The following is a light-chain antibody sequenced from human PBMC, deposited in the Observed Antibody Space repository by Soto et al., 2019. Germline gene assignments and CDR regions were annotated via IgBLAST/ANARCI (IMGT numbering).Light chain of an antibody. CDR1: QYINTR. Sequence: EIVLTQSPATLSSFPGDRVTLSCRASQYINTRLAWYQHRPGQARRLLIYQTSIRAAGIPARFSASGSGTDFTRNLSDVQPEDFALYYCRQRQRWPRTFGQGTKVDI. CDR3: RQRQRWPRT. J-gene: IGKJ1*01. CDR2: QTS. V-gene: IGKV3-11*01.